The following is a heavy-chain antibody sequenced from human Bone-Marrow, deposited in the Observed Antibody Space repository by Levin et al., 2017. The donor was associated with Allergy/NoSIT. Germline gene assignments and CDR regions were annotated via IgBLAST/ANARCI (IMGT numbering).Heavy chain of an antibody. CDR1: GFTFSSYW. V-gene: IGHV3-74*01. D-gene: IGHD3-10*01. J-gene: IGHJ4*02. CDR2: INSDGNSI. CDR3: ASAITMSRDPIDY. Sequence: GGSLRLSCAASGFTFSSYWMHWVRQAPGKGLVWVSRINSDGNSITYADSVKGRFTISRDNAKSTLYLQMNSLRADDTAVYYCASAITMSRDPIDYWGQGTLVTVSS.